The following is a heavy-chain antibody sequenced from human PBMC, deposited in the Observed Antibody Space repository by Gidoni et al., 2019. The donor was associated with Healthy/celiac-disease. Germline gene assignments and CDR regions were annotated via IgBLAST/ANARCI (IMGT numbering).Heavy chain of an antibody. CDR1: GFTFSSYA. CDR3: AKGYQIRGYYYGYYFDY. D-gene: IGHD3-22*01. Sequence: EVQLVESGGGLVQPGGSLRLSCAASGFTFSSYARSWVRQAPGKGLEWVSAISGSGGSTYYADSVKGRFTISRDNSKNTLYLQMNSLRAEDTAVYYCAKGYQIRGYYYGYYFDYWGQGTLVTVSS. J-gene: IGHJ4*02. CDR2: ISGSGGST. V-gene: IGHV3-23*04.